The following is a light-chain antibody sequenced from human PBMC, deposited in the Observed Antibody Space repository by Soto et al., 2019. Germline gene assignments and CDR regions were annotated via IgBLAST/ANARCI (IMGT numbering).Light chain of an antibody. CDR2: EGS. CDR1: SSDVGSYNL. V-gene: IGLV2-23*01. CDR3: CSYAGSSDWV. J-gene: IGLJ3*02. Sequence: QAVVTQPASVSGSPGQSITISCTGTSSDVGSYNLVPWYQQHPGKAPKLMIYEGSKRPSGVSNRFSGSKSGNTASLTISGLQAEDEADYYCCSYAGSSDWVFGGGTKLTVL.